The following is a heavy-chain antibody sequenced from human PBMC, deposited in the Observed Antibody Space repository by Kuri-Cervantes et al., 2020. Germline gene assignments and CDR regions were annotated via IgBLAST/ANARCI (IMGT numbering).Heavy chain of an antibody. CDR1: GFTFSRYW. D-gene: IGHD2-8*01. CDR3: ARGTLYCTNGVCYPFDY. J-gene: IGHJ4*02. Sequence: GGSLRLSCAASGFTFSRYWMTWVRQAPGKGLEWASGINWNGGSTGYADSVKGRFTISRDNAKNSLYLQMNSLRAEDTALYYCARGTLYCTNGVCYPFDYWGQGTLVTVSS. V-gene: IGHV3-20*04. CDR2: INWNGGST.